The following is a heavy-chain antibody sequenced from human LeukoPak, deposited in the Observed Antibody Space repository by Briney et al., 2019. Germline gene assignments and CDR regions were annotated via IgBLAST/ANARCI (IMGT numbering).Heavy chain of an antibody. CDR1: GGTFSSYA. V-gene: IGHV1-18*01. CDR2: ISAYNGNT. J-gene: IGHJ5*02. CDR3: ARDLSLGGEWFDP. D-gene: IGHD3-16*01. Sequence: GASVKVSCKTSGGTFSSYAISWVRQAPGQGLEWMGWISAYNGNTNYAQKLQGRVTMTTDTSTSTAYMELRSLRSDDTAVYYCARDLSLGGEWFDPWGQGTLVTVSS.